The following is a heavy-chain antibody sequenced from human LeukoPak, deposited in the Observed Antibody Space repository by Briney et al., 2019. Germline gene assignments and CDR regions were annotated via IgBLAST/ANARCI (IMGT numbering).Heavy chain of an antibody. J-gene: IGHJ4*02. CDR3: ARERGRGVISPYFDQ. D-gene: IGHD3-10*01. CDR2: IYSGGDT. Sequence: PGGPLRLSCAASGFTVSSNYMSWVRQAPGRGLEWVSVIYSGGDTRYADSVKGRFTISRDNSKNTLYLQMNSLGAEDTALYYCARERGRGVISPYFDQWGQGTLVTVSS. V-gene: IGHV3-66*01. CDR1: GFTVSSNY.